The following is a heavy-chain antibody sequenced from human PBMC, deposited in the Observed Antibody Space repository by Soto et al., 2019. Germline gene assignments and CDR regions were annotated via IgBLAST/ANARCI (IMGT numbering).Heavy chain of an antibody. CDR1: GFTFSSYG. Sequence: GGSLRLSCAVSGFTFSSYGMHWVRQAPGKGLEWVAVISYDGSNKYYADSVKGRFTISRDNSKNTLYLQMNSLRAEDTAVYYCAKDRVTIFGVVTDGMDVWGQGTTVTV. V-gene: IGHV3-30*18. CDR2: ISYDGSNK. CDR3: AKDRVTIFGVVTDGMDV. J-gene: IGHJ6*02. D-gene: IGHD3-3*01.